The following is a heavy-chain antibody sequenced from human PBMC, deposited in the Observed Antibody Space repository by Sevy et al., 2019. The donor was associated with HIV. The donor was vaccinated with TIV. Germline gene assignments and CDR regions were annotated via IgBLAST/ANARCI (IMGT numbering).Heavy chain of an antibody. D-gene: IGHD2-2*01. CDR3: ARSPPVVVVPGAPSWFDP. V-gene: IGHV4-34*01. Sequence: SETLSLTCAVHDGSFSGYYWNWIRQLPGKGLEWIGEINESGITYYNPSLKSRVTISVDTSKKQFSLKLNSVTAADTAVYFCARSPPVVVVPGAPSWFDPWASEPWSPSPQ. CDR1: DGSFSGYY. CDR2: INESGIT. J-gene: IGHJ5*02.